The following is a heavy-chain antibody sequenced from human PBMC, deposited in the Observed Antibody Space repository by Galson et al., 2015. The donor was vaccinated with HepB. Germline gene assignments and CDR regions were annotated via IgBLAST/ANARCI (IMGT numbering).Heavy chain of an antibody. CDR2: LYNGGTT. V-gene: IGHV4-39*01. J-gene: IGHJ4*02. D-gene: IGHD2/OR15-2a*01. Sequence: ETLSLTCTVSGDSINSNSCYWDWIRQPPGKGLEWIGTLYNGGTTYYKPSLKSRVTISVDTARNQLSLRLTSVTGADTAIYYCARRSLEYSHSALDYWGQGNLVTVSS. CDR3: ARRSLEYSHSALDY. CDR1: GDSINSNSCY.